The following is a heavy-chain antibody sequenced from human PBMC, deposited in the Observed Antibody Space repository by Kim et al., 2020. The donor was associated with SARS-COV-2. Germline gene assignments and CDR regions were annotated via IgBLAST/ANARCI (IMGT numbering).Heavy chain of an antibody. D-gene: IGHD1-26*01. CDR3: ARVEWEPIRGGWFDP. V-gene: IGHV1-18*01. Sequence: ASVKVSCKASGYIFTSYGISWVRQAPGQGLEWMGWISAYNGNTNYAQKLQGRVTMTTDTSTSTAYMELRSLRSDDTAVYYCARVEWEPIRGGWFDPWGQGTLVTVSS. CDR1: GYIFTSYG. CDR2: ISAYNGNT. J-gene: IGHJ5*02.